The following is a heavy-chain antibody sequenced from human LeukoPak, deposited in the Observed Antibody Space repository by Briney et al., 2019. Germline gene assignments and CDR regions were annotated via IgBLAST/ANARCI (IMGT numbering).Heavy chain of an antibody. J-gene: IGHJ6*03. CDR2: IYYSGST. CDR3: ARAGYPYYMDV. D-gene: IGHD3-16*02. Sequence: SQTLSLTCTVSGGSISSGGYYWSWIRQHPGKGLEWIGYIYYSGSTYYNPSRKSRVTISVDTSKNQCSLKLSSVTAADTAVYYCARAGYPYYMDVWGKGTTVTVSS. V-gene: IGHV4-31*03. CDR1: GGSISSGGYY.